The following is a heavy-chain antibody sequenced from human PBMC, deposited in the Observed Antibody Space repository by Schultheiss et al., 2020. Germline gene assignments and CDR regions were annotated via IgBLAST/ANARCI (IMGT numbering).Heavy chain of an antibody. CDR3: ARRYSHGYYFDY. CDR1: GGSISSGGYY. V-gene: IGHV4-31*03. D-gene: IGHD5-18*01. Sequence: SETLSLTCTVSGGSISSGGYYWSWIRQHPGKGLEWIGYIFYSGSTSYNPSLKSRVTISVDTSKNRFSLKLSSVTAADTAVYYCARRYSHGYYFDYWGQGTLVTVSS. J-gene: IGHJ4*02. CDR2: IFYSGST.